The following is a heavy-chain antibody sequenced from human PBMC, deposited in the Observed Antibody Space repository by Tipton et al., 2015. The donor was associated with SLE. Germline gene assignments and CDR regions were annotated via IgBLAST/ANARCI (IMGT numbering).Heavy chain of an antibody. J-gene: IGHJ5*01. CDR3: ARDLGLEQWPEVWFDS. V-gene: IGHV3-7*01. Sequence: AVSGFTISHHYMMWVRQAPGKGLEWVANINQEGSEKNYVDSMKGRCTISRDNAKDTLYLQMNSLTAEDTAVYYCARDLGLEQWPEVWFDSWGQGTLVTVSS. CDR2: INQEGSEK. D-gene: IGHD6-19*01. CDR1: GFTISHHY.